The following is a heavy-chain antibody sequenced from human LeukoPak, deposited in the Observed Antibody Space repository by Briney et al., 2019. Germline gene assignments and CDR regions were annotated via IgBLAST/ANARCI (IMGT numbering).Heavy chain of an antibody. V-gene: IGHV4-31*03. D-gene: IGHD3-10*01. CDR3: ARYSVYGSGSYFFDY. J-gene: IGHJ4*02. CDR1: GGSISSGGYY. Sequence: SETLSLTCTVSGGSISSGGYYWSWIRQHPGKGLEWIGYIYYSGSTYYNPSLKSRVTISVDTSKNQFSLKLSSVTAADTAVHYCARYSVYGSGSYFFDYWGQGTLVTVSS. CDR2: IYYSGST.